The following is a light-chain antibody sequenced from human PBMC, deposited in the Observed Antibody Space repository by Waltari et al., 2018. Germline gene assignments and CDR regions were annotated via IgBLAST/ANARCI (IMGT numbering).Light chain of an antibody. CDR1: SSDVGGYNY. J-gene: IGLJ2*01. V-gene: IGLV2-11*01. CDR3: CSYAGSYTLGV. Sequence: QSALTQPRSVSGSPGQSVTISCTGTSSDVGGYNYVSWYQQHPGKAPKLMFYDVTKGPSGVPDRFSGSKSGNTASLTIAGLQAEDEADYYCCSYAGSYTLGVFGGGTKLTVL. CDR2: DVT.